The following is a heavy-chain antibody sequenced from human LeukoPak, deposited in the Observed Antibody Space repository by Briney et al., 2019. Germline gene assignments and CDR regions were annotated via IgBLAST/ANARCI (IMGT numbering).Heavy chain of an antibody. CDR2: INSEGSST. J-gene: IGHJ6*03. CDR3: ARGDLVAATYYYYYMDV. D-gene: IGHD1-26*01. Sequence: QSGGSLRLSCEASGFTFSSYWMHWVRQAPGKGLVWVSRINSEGSSTSYADSVKGRFTISRDNAKNTLYLQMNSLRAEDTAVYHCARGDLVAATYYYYYMDVWGKGTTVTVSS. V-gene: IGHV3-74*01. CDR1: GFTFSSYW.